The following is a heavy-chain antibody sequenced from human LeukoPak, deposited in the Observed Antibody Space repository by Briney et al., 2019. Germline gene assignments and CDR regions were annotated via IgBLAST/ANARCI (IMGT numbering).Heavy chain of an antibody. J-gene: IGHJ4*02. Sequence: SETLSLTCAVYGGSFSGYFWSWIRQPPGKGLEWIGEVNHSGRTNHNPSLKSRVTISVDTPKNQFSLNLRSVTAADTAVYYCARGQFQRDYWGQGTLVTVSS. CDR2: VNHSGRT. CDR1: GGSFSGYF. V-gene: IGHV4-34*01. CDR3: ARGQFQRDY.